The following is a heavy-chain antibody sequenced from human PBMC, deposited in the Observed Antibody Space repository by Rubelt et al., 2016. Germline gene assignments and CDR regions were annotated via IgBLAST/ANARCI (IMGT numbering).Heavy chain of an antibody. J-gene: IGHJ4*02. V-gene: IGHV5-10-1*01. D-gene: IGHD3-3*01. CDR1: GYSFTSYW. Sequence: EVQLVQSGPEVKKPGESLKISCKGSGYSFTSYWISWVRQMPGKGLEWMGRIDPSDSYTNYSPPFQGHVTISADKSISTAYLQWSSLKASDTAMYYCAIYDFWSGYYLDYWGQGTLVTVSS. CDR3: AIYDFWSGYYLDY. CDR2: IDPSDSYT.